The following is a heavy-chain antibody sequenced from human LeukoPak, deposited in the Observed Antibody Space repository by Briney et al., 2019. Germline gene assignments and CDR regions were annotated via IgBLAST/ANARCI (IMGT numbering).Heavy chain of an antibody. V-gene: IGHV3-7*01. CDR1: GFTYRRYW. Sequence: GGSLRLPCAASGFTYRRYWMSWVRQAPGKGLEWVANIKQDGSEKYYVDSVKGRFTISRDNAKNSLYLQMNSLRAEDTAVYYCARGGAAAGTTAYWGQGTLVTVSS. CDR3: ARGGAAAGTTAY. D-gene: IGHD6-13*01. J-gene: IGHJ4*02. CDR2: IKQDGSEK.